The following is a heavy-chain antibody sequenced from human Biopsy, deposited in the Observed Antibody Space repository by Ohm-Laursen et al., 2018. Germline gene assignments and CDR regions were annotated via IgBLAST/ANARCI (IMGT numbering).Heavy chain of an antibody. V-gene: IGHV4-59*08. CDR3: ARLWGGYHFHGMDV. J-gene: IGHJ6*02. CDR1: GGSISSYY. D-gene: IGHD7-27*01. Sequence: SETLSLTCTVSGGSISSYYWSWIRQPPGKGLECIGYIYYSGSANYSPSLKSRVTMSVDTSKNQSSLKLSSVTAADTAVYYCARLWGGYHFHGMDVWGQGTTVTGSS. CDR2: IYYSGSA.